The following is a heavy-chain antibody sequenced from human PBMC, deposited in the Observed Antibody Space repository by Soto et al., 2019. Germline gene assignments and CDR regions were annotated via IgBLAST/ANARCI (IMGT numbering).Heavy chain of an antibody. V-gene: IGHV1-69*02. CDR3: ARGIVATTPRFGYYYYYMDV. Sequence: QVQLVQSGAEVKKPGSSVKVSCKASGGTSSSYTISWVRQAPGQGLEWMGRIIPILGIANYAQKFQGRVTITADKSTSTAYLELSSLRSEDTAVYYCARGIVATTPRFGYYYYYMDVWGKGTTVTVSS. J-gene: IGHJ6*03. D-gene: IGHD5-12*01. CDR2: IIPILGIA. CDR1: GGTSSSYT.